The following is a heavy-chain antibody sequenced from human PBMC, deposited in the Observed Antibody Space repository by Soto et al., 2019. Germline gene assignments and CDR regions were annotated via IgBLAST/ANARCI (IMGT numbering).Heavy chain of an antibody. CDR3: ARAPDGGDYGDYALDS. V-gene: IGHV4-30-4*01. D-gene: IGHD4-17*01. J-gene: IGHJ4*02. CDR1: GGSISSGDYY. Sequence: QVQLQESGPGLVKPSQTLSLTCTVSGGSISSGDYYWSWIRQPPGKGLEWIGYIYYSGSTYYNPSLKSRVTISVDTSKNQFSLKLSSVTAADTAVYYCARAPDGGDYGDYALDSWGQGTLVTVSS. CDR2: IYYSGST.